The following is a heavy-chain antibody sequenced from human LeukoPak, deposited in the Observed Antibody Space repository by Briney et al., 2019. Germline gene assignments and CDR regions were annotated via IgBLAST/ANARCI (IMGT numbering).Heavy chain of an antibody. CDR1: GFTFSTYG. CDR3: AKGHYYNILTGYSVRRGLDY. V-gene: IGHV3-30*02. CDR2: IRYDGSNK. D-gene: IGHD3-9*01. Sequence: GGSLRLSCAASGFTFSTYGMHWVRQAPGKGLEWVAFIRYDGSNKYHAGSVKGRFTISRDNSKNTLYLQMNSLRAEDTAVYYCAKGHYYNILTGYSVRRGLDYWGQGTLVTVSS. J-gene: IGHJ4*02.